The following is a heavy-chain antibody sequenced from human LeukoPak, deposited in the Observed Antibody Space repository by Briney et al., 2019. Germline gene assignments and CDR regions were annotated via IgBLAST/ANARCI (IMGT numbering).Heavy chain of an antibody. CDR1: GGTFSSYA. CDR2: IIPIFCTA. J-gene: IGHJ4*02. Sequence: ASVKVSCKASGGTFSSYAISWVRQAPGQGLEWMGGIIPIFCTANYAQKFQGRVTITTDESTSTAYMELSSLRSEDTAVYYCALGGGDYVSVDYWGQGTLVTVSS. V-gene: IGHV1-69*05. CDR3: ALGGGDYVSVDY. D-gene: IGHD4-17*01.